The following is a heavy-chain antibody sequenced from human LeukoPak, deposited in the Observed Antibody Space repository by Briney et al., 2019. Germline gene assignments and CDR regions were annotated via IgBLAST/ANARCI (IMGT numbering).Heavy chain of an antibody. CDR3: ARDLSERYSTDY. Sequence: PGRSLRLSCAVSGSTFSNYAIHWVRQAPGKGLEWVAFISYDGIIKYYADSVKGRFTISRDNSQNTLDLQMNSLRAEDTAVYYCARDLSERYSTDYWGQGTLVTVSS. D-gene: IGHD1-26*01. J-gene: IGHJ4*02. CDR1: GSTFSNYA. V-gene: IGHV3-30-3*01. CDR2: ISYDGIIK.